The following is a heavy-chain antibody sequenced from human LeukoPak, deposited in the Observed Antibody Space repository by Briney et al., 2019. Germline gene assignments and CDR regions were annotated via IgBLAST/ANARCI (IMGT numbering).Heavy chain of an antibody. J-gene: IGHJ3*01. D-gene: IGHD3-10*01. CDR2: IKQDGSEK. V-gene: IGHV3-7*01. Sequence: PGGSLRLSCEASGFGFSSYWMTWVRQTPGKGLEWVANIKQDGSEKYYLDSVKGRFTISRDNAKISVYLQMNSPRAEDTAVYYCAREDYYGSGNYVAWGGAFDVWGQGTTVIVSS. CDR1: GFGFSSYW. CDR3: AREDYYGSGNYVAWGGAFDV.